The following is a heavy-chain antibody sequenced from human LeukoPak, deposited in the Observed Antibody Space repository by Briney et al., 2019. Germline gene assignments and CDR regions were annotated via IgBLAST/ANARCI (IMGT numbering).Heavy chain of an antibody. J-gene: IGHJ6*03. D-gene: IGHD3-3*01. Sequence: GGSLRLSCVASGFTFSSYGMHWVRQAPGKGLEWVAFIRYDGSNKYYADSVKGRFTISRDNSKNTLYLQMNSLRAEDTAVYYCAKDAVSPDFWSGYYPHYYYYMDVWGKGTTVTVSS. CDR1: GFTFSSYG. CDR2: IRYDGSNK. V-gene: IGHV3-30*02. CDR3: AKDAVSPDFWSGYYPHYYYYMDV.